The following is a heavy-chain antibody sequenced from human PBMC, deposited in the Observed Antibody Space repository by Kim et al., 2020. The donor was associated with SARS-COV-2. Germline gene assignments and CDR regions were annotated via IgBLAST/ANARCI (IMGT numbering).Heavy chain of an antibody. V-gene: IGHV3-15*01. D-gene: IGHD6-19*01. CDR3: TSNAGWSHLLDDY. J-gene: IGHJ4*02. Sequence: YAAPVKGRFTISRDDSKNTLYLQMNSLKTEDTAVYYCTSNAGWSHLLDDYWGQGTLVTVSS.